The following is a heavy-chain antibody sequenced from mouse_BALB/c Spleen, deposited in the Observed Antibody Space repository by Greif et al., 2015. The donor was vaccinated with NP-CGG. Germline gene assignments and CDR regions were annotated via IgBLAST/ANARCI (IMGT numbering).Heavy chain of an antibody. Sequence: EVQLVESGPGLVKPSQSLSLTCTVTGYSITSDYAWNWIRQFPGNKLEWMGYISYSGSTSCNPSLKSRISITRGTSKNQFFLQLNSVTTEDTATYYCARLDFIATNLFDYWGQGTTLTVSS. CDR3: ARLDFIATNLFDY. CDR2: ISYSGST. D-gene: IGHD1-1*01. V-gene: IGHV3-2*02. CDR1: GYSITSDYA. J-gene: IGHJ2*01.